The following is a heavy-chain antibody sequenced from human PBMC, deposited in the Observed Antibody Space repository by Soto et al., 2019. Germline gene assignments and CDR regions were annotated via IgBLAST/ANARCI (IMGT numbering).Heavy chain of an antibody. Sequence: GGSLRLSCVASGFTFSSSGMHWVRQAPGKGLEYVSAISPSGGSTYYADSVKGRFTISRDNSKNTVYLQMGSLRAEDMAVYYCASRYCSGGSCNGWFDPWGQGTLVTSPQ. J-gene: IGHJ5*02. V-gene: IGHV3-64*02. CDR1: GFTFSSSG. D-gene: IGHD2-15*01. CDR3: ASRYCSGGSCNGWFDP. CDR2: ISPSGGST.